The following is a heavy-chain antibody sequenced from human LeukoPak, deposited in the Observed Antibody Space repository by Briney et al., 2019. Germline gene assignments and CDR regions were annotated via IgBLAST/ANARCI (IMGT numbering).Heavy chain of an antibody. CDR3: ARHRGGGYQYFDN. D-gene: IGHD5-12*01. J-gene: IGHJ4*02. Sequence: GGSLRLSCEASGFTFSDYYMSWIRQAPGKGLEWVSYISSSGSTMYYADSVKGRFPISRDNAKNSLYLQMNSLRAEDTAVYYCARHRGGGYQYFDNWGQGTLVTVSS. CDR1: GFTFSDYY. V-gene: IGHV3-11*04. CDR2: ISSSGSTM.